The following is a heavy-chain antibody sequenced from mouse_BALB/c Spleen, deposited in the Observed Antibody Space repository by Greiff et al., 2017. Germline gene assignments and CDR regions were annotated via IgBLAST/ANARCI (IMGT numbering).Heavy chain of an antibody. V-gene: IGHV5-12-1*01. CDR1: GFAFSSYD. CDR2: ISSGGGST. J-gene: IGHJ2*01. CDR3: ARPQLGPYFDY. D-gene: IGHD4-1*02. Sequence: EVQVVESGGGLVKPGGSLKLSCAASGFAFSSYDMSWVRQTPEKRLEWVAYISSGGGSTYYPDTVKGRFTISRDNAKNTLYLQMSSLKSEDTAMYYCARPQLGPYFDYWGQGTTLTVSS.